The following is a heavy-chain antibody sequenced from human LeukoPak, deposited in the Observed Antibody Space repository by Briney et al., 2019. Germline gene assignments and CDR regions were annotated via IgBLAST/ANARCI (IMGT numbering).Heavy chain of an antibody. CDR2: IYYSGST. CDR3: ARVTGDTAFDI. D-gene: IGHD7-27*01. Sequence: PSETLSLTCTVSGGSISSSSYYWGWIRQPPGKGLEWIGSIYYSGSTYYNPSLKSRVTISVDTSKNQFSLKLSSVTAADTAVYYCARVTGDTAFDIWGQGTMVTVSS. CDR1: GGSISSSSYY. V-gene: IGHV4-39*01. J-gene: IGHJ3*02.